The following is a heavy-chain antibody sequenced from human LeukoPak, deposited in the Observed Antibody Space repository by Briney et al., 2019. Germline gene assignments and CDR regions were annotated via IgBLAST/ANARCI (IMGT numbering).Heavy chain of an antibody. CDR1: GYSFTSYW. Sequence: GEPLRVSCKGSGYSFTSYWISWVRQMPGKGLEWMGRIDPSDSYTNYSPSFQGHVTISADKSISTAYLQWSSLKASDTAMYYCARPGSHCSSTSCLDAFDIWGQGTMVTVSS. CDR2: IDPSDSYT. D-gene: IGHD2-2*01. CDR3: ARPGSHCSSTSCLDAFDI. J-gene: IGHJ3*02. V-gene: IGHV5-10-1*01.